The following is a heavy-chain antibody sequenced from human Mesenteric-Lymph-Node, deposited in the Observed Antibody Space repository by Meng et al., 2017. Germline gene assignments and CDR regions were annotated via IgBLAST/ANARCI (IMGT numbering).Heavy chain of an antibody. CDR1: GFTFSSYG. Sequence: GESLKISCAASGFTFSSYGMHWVRRAPGKGLEWVAVIWYDGSNKYYADSVKGRFTISRDNSKNTLYLQMNSLRAEDTAVYYCARAPSPGNYYDSSGQLKYYYYGMDVWGQGTTVTVSS. CDR2: IWYDGSNK. D-gene: IGHD3-22*01. CDR3: ARAPSPGNYYDSSGQLKYYYYGMDV. J-gene: IGHJ6*02. V-gene: IGHV3-33*01.